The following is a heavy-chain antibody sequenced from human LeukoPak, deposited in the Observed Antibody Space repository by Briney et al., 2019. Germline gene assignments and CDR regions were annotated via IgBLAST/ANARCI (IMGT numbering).Heavy chain of an antibody. CDR3: ARGRRGYSYGYDY. D-gene: IGHD5-18*01. CDR1: GGPISSYY. V-gene: IGHV4-59*01. J-gene: IGHJ4*02. Sequence: SETLSLTCTVSGGPISSYYWSWIRQPPGKGPEWIGYIYYSGSTNYNPSLKSRVTISVDTSKNQFSLKLSSVTAADTAVYYCARGRRGYSYGYDYWGQGTLVTVSS. CDR2: IYYSGST.